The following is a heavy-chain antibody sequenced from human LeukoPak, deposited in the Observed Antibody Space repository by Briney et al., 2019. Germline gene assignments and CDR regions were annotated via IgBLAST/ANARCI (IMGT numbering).Heavy chain of an antibody. CDR1: GFTFSNHA. Sequence: GGSLRLSCAASGFTFSNHAMHWVRQGPGKGLEWVPLISFDESTNYYADSVKGRFTISRDNSKNTQYLQMNSLRPEDTAVYYCARGRTPYCRSTTCYARLDYWGQGTLVTVSS. J-gene: IGHJ4*02. CDR3: ARGRTPYCRSTTCYARLDY. V-gene: IGHV3-30*04. CDR2: ISFDESTN. D-gene: IGHD2-2*01.